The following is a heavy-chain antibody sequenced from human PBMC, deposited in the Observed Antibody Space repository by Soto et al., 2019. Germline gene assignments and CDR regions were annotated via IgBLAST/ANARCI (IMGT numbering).Heavy chain of an antibody. D-gene: IGHD2-2*01. CDR1: GGTFSSYT. CDR2: IIPILGIA. V-gene: IGHV1-69*02. J-gene: IGHJ5*02. CDR3: ARVGGHCSSTSCPHPNWFDP. Sequence: GASVKVSCKASGGTFSSYTISWVRQAPGQGLEWMGRIIPILGIANYAQKFQGRVTITADKSTSTAYMELSSLRSEDTAVYYCARVGGHCSSTSCPHPNWFDPWGQGTLVTVSS.